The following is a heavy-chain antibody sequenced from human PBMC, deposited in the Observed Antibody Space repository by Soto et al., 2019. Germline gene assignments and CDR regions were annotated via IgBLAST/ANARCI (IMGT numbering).Heavy chain of an antibody. V-gene: IGHV4-31*03. D-gene: IGHD5-18*01. CDR3: ARFGYSYGPNPLLY. CDR2: IYYSGST. Sequence: QVQLQESGPGLVKPSQTLSLTCTFSGGSISSGGYYWSWIRQHPGKGLEWIGYIYYSGSTYYNPSLKSRVTISVDTSKNQFPLKLSPVTAADTAVYYCARFGYSYGPNPLLYWGQGTLVTVSS. J-gene: IGHJ4*02. CDR1: GGSISSGGYY.